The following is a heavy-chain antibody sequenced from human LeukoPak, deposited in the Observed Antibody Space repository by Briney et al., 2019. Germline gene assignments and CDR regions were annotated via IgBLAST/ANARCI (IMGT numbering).Heavy chain of an antibody. V-gene: IGHV4-59*08. CDR2: IYYSGST. J-gene: IGHJ4*02. Sequence: SETLSLTCTVSGGSISSYYWSWIRQPPGKGLEWIGYIYYSGSTNYNPSLKSRVTISVDTSKNQFSLKLSSVTAADTAVYYCARVDLYYDSSGYYRYGVFDYWGQGTLVTVSS. D-gene: IGHD3-22*01. CDR3: ARVDLYYDSSGYYRYGVFDY. CDR1: GGSISSYY.